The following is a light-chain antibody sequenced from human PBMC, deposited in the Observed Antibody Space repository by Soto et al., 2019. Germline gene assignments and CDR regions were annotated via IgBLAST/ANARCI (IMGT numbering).Light chain of an antibody. J-gene: IGKJ3*01. CDR1: QDIRKY. Sequence: IPMTQAPSSPSSSVGDRVTITFPARQDIRKYLNWYQQKPGRAPKLLIYGASNLETGVPSRFSGSGYGTDFTFTISSLQPEDIATYYCQHYDHLPPFTFGPG. CDR2: GAS. CDR3: QHYDHLPPFT. V-gene: IGKV1-33*01.